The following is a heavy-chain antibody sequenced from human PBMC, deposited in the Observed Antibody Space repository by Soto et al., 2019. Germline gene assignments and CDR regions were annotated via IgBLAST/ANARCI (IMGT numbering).Heavy chain of an antibody. J-gene: IGHJ6*02. V-gene: IGHV1-69*13. CDR1: VGTFSSYA. CDR2: IIPIFGTA. D-gene: IGHD1-26*01. CDR3: AKGALEPTDYYYYGMDV. Sequence: ASVTVSCEACVGTFSSYAIIWVRQAPGQGLEWMGGIIPIFGTANYAQKFQGRVTITADESTSTAYMELSSLRSEDTAVYYCAKGALEPTDYYYYGMDVWGQGTTVTVSS.